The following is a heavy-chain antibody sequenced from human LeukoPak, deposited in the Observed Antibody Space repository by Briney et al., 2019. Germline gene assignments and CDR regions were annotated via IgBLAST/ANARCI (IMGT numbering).Heavy chain of an antibody. D-gene: IGHD2-15*01. V-gene: IGHV3-21*01. CDR3: ARYVCSGGSCYLDY. Sequence: GGSLRLSCAASGFTFSSYSMNWVRQAPGKGLEWVSSISSSSSYIYYADSVKGRFTISRDNAKNSLYLQMNSLRAEDTAVYYCARYVCSGGSCYLDYWGQGTLVTVSS. CDR1: GFTFSSYS. J-gene: IGHJ4*02. CDR2: ISSSSSYI.